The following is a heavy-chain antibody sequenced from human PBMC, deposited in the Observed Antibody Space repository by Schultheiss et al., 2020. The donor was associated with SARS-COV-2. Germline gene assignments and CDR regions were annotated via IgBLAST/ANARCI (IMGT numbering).Heavy chain of an antibody. CDR1: GYTFTSYD. CDR3: ARGHPDILTGYFHDY. J-gene: IGHJ4*02. V-gene: IGHV1-8*03. Sequence: ASVKVSCKASGYTFTSYDINWVRQATGQGLEWMGWMNPNSGNTGYAQKFQGRVTITRNTSISTAYMELSSLRSEDTAVYYCARGHPDILTGYFHDYWGQGTLVTVSS. D-gene: IGHD3-9*01. CDR2: MNPNSGNT.